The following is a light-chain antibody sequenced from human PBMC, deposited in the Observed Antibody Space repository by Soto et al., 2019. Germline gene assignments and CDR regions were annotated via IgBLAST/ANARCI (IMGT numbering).Light chain of an antibody. Sequence: DIQMTQSPSTLSASVGDRVTITCRASQSMNDWLAWYQQKPGKAPKVLIYDASSLQSGVPSRFSGSGSGTEFTLTIDSLQPDDVATYYCQQYHSYSSTFGQGTKVDIK. V-gene: IGKV1-5*01. CDR2: DAS. CDR1: QSMNDW. CDR3: QQYHSYSST. J-gene: IGKJ1*01.